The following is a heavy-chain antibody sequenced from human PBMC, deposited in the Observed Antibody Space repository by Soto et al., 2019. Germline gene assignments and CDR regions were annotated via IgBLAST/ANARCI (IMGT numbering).Heavy chain of an antibody. V-gene: IGHV1-69*01. CDR2: IIPIFGTA. D-gene: IGHD3-22*01. CDR1: GGTFSRHA. Sequence: QVQLVQSGAEVRKPGSSVKVSCTASGGTFSRHAISWVRQAPGRGLEWMGGIIPIFGTANHAQKFQGRVTIIADETTSTAYMELSSLRSEDTAIYYCARGWGYDSSDYYFAYWGQGTMVIVSS. J-gene: IGHJ4*02. CDR3: ARGWGYDSSDYYFAY.